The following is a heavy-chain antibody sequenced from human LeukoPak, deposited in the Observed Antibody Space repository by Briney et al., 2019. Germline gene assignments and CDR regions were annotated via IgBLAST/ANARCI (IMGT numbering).Heavy chain of an antibody. D-gene: IGHD3-10*02. V-gene: IGHV3-21*01. CDR2: ISSSSNYI. CDR3: ASGSDVADAFDI. J-gene: IGHJ3*02. Sequence: GGSLRLSCAASGFTFSSYSMNWVRQAPGKGLEWVSSISSSSNYIYYADSVKGRFTISRDNGKNSLYLQMNSLRAEDTAVYYCASGSDVADAFDIWGQGTMVTVSS. CDR1: GFTFSSYS.